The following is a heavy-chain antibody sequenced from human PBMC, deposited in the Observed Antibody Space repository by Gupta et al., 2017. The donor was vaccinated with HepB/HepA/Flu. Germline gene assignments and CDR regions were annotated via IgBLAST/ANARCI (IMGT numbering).Heavy chain of an antibody. V-gene: IGHV3-53*01. D-gene: IGHD1-1*01. J-gene: IGHJ4*02. Sequence: VQRVVFGGVLNQPGGAVRLVWSGGGFTVRGDYMSWVRQAPGKGLEWVSVIYSGGSTYYADSVKGRFTISRDNSKNTLYLQMNSLRAEDTAVYYCASRFRTEFDYWGQGTLVTVSS. CDR2: IYSGGST. CDR3: ASRFRTEFDY. CDR1: GFTVRGDY.